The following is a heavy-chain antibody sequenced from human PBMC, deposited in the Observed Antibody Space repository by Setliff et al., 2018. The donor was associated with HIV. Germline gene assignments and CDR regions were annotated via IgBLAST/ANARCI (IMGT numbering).Heavy chain of an antibody. Sequence: PSETLSLTCAVYGGSLSGYYWSWIRQAPGKGLEWIGEINHSRRTKYNPSLKSRVTISVDPSKTQFSLKLSSVTAADTAFYYCARGFSGDYLFTGYLDVWGKGTTVTVSS. CDR2: INHSRRT. CDR1: GGSLSGYY. J-gene: IGHJ6*03. V-gene: IGHV4-34*01. D-gene: IGHD3-22*01. CDR3: ARGFSGDYLFTGYLDV.